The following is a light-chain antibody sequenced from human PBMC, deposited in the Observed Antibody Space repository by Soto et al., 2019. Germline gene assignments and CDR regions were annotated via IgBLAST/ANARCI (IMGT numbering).Light chain of an antibody. CDR1: QSISSY. J-gene: IGKJ4*01. Sequence: EIVLTQSPATLSLSPGERATLSCRASQSISSYLAWYQQKPGQAPRLVIDDASNRATGIPARFSGSGSGTDFTLTISSLEPEDSAVYYCQQRSNWPLTFGGGTKVEIK. CDR2: DAS. CDR3: QQRSNWPLT. V-gene: IGKV3-11*01.